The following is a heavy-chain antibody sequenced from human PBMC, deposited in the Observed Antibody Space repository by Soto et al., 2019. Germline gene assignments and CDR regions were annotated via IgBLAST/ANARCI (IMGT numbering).Heavy chain of an antibody. V-gene: IGHV3-11*01. J-gene: IGHJ6*02. CDR1: GFTFSDYY. CDR2: ITSSGQSV. D-gene: IGHD6-13*01. CDR3: ARDARYASSWYGLDV. Sequence: QVQLVESGGGLVKPGGSLRLSCVASGFTFSDYYMNWIRQAPGKGLEWVAYITSSGQSVFYAESAKGRFTVSRDNSKNSMYLQMDSLRADDTAIYYCARDARYASSWYGLDVWGQGTTVTVSS.